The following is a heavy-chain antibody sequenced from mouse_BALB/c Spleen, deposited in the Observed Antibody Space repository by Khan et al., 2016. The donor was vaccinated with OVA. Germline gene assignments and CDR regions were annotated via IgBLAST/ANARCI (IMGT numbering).Heavy chain of an antibody. V-gene: IGHV1-20*02. CDR1: GYSFTGYF. D-gene: IGHD1-1*01. CDR2: INPHIGET. Sequence: VQLQQSGPELVKPGASVKISCKASGYSFTGYFMNWVMQSHGKSLEWIGRINPHIGETFYNQKFKGKATLTVDESSSTAHMELRSLASEDSAVYYCTRISGSDFDYWGQGTTLTVSS. CDR3: TRISGSDFDY. J-gene: IGHJ2*01.